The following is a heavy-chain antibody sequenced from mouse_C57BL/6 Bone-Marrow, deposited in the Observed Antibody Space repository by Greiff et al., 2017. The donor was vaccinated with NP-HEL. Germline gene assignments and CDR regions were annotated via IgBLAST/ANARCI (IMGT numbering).Heavy chain of an antibody. CDR3: ARTDGSSYVGYAMDY. J-gene: IGHJ4*01. CDR2: ISDGGSYT. CDR1: GFTFSSYA. Sequence: EVHLVESGGGLVKPGGSLKLSCAASGFTFSSYAMSWVRQTPEKRLEWVATISDGGSYTYYPDNVKGRFTISRDNAKNNLYLQMSHLQSEDTAMYYCARTDGSSYVGYAMDYWGQGTSVTVSS. V-gene: IGHV5-4*01. D-gene: IGHD1-1*01.